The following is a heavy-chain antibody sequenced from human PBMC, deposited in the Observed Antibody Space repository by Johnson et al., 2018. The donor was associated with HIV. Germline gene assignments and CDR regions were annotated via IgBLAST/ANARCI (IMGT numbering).Heavy chain of an antibody. Sequence: QVQLVESGGGVVQPGRSLRLSCAASGFTFSSYAMHWVRQAPGKGLEWVAVISYDGSNKYYADSVKGRFTISRDNSKNTLYLQMNSLRAEDTAVYYCAREGDAFDIWGQGTIVTVSS. CDR2: ISYDGSNK. CDR3: AREGDAFDI. V-gene: IGHV3-30*04. J-gene: IGHJ3*02. CDR1: GFTFSSYA.